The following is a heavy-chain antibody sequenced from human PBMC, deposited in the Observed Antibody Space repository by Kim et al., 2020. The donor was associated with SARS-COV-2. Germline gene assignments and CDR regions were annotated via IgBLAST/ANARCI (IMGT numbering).Heavy chain of an antibody. CDR1: GYTFTSYG. Sequence: ASVKVSCKASGYTFTSYGISWVRQAPGQGLEWMGWISAYNGNTNYAQKLQGRVTMTTDTSTSTDYMELRSLRSDDTAVYDCARPRVRGMYGMDVWGQGTTVTVSS. D-gene: IGHD3-10*01. CDR2: ISAYNGNT. V-gene: IGHV1-18*01. J-gene: IGHJ6*02. CDR3: ARPRVRGMYGMDV.